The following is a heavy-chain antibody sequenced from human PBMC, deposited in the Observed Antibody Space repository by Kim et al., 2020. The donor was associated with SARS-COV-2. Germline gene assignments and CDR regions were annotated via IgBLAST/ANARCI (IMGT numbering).Heavy chain of an antibody. J-gene: IGHJ5*02. CDR3: ARHHRDSSGWWADWFDP. V-gene: IGHV4-59*08. CDR1: GGSISSYY. CDR2: IYYSGST. Sequence: SETLSLTCTVSGGSISSYYWSWIRQPPGKGLEWIGYIYYSGSTNYNPSLKSRVTISVDTSKNQFSLKLSSVTAADTAVYYCARHHRDSSGWWADWFDPWGQGTLVTVSS. D-gene: IGHD6-19*01.